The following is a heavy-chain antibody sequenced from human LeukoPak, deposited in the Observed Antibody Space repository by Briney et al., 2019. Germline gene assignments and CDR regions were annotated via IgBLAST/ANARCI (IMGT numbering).Heavy chain of an antibody. CDR2: ISGSGGST. CDR1: GFTFSSYA. CDR3: AKDSSPIRGYSYCYRDY. D-gene: IGHD5-18*01. V-gene: IGHV3-23*01. Sequence: GGSLRLSCAASGFTFSSYAMSWVRQAPGKGLEWVSAISGSGGSTYYADSVKGRFTISRDNSKNTLYLQMNSLRAEDTAVYYCAKDSSPIRGYSYCYRDYWGQGTLVTVSS. J-gene: IGHJ4*02.